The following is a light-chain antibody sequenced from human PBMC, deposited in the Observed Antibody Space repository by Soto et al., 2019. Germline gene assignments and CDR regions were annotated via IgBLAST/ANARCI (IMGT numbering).Light chain of an antibody. J-gene: IGLJ2*01. V-gene: IGLV2-8*01. CDR1: SSDVGGYNY. CDR2: EVT. CDR3: SSYAGSNTVA. Sequence: QSALTQPPSASGSPGQSVTISCSGTSSDVGGYNYVSWYQQHTGKAPKVMIYEVTRRPSGVPDRFSGSRSGNTSSLIVSGLQAEDEADYYCSSYAGSNTVAFGGGTKLTVL.